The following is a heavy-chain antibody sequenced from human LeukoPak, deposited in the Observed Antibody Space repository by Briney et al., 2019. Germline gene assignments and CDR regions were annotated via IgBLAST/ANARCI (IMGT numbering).Heavy chain of an antibody. V-gene: IGHV3-53*05. CDR1: GLTVSRNY. CDR2: IYSGGST. J-gene: IGHJ6*03. CDR3: ARPGYPDSASYTYYYYYMDV. Sequence: GGSLRLSCAASGLTVSRNYMSWVRQAPGKGLESVSVIYSGGSTYYAESVRGRFTISRDNSKNTLYLQMNSLRAEDTAVYYCARPGYPDSASYTYYYYYMDVWGKGTTVTVSS. D-gene: IGHD1-26*01.